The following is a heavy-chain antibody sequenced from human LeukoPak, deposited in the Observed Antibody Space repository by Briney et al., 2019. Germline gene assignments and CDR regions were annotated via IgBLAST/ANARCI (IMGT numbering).Heavy chain of an antibody. D-gene: IGHD3-10*01. CDR2: INHSGST. CDR3: ARKYYYGSGSYYNVYY. CDR1: GGSFSGYY. J-gene: IGHJ4*02. V-gene: IGHV4-34*01. Sequence: SETLSLTCAVYGGSFSGYYWSWIRQPPGKGLEWIGEINHSGSTNYNPSLKSRVTISVDKSKNQFSLKLSSVTAADTAVYYCARKYYYGSGSYYNVYYWGQGTLVTVSS.